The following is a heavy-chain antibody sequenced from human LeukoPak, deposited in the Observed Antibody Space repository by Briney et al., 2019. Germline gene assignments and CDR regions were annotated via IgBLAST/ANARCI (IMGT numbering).Heavy chain of an antibody. CDR1: GFTFSSYG. Sequence: GGSLRLSCAASGFTFSSYGMSWVRQAPGKGLEWVSATSGSGGSTYYADSVKGRFTISRDNSKNTLYLQMNSLRAEDTAVYYCARAGNYYNSSGILSNWFDPWGQGTLVTVSS. D-gene: IGHD3-22*01. CDR3: ARAGNYYNSSGILSNWFDP. V-gene: IGHV3-23*01. CDR2: TSGSGGST. J-gene: IGHJ5*02.